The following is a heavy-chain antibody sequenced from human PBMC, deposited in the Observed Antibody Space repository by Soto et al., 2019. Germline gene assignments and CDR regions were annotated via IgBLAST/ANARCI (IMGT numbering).Heavy chain of an antibody. V-gene: IGHV3-74*01. CDR3: ATVFDL. CDR2: IDTDGGGT. Sequence: EVQLVESGGGLVQPGGSLRVSCAASGFTFRSHRIHWVRQAPGKGLEWVSRIDTDGGGTGYADSVKGRFTISTDNAKNTVDLQMNGLRGEDTAVYYCATVFDLWGQGTLVTVSS. J-gene: IGHJ5*02. CDR1: GFTFRSHR.